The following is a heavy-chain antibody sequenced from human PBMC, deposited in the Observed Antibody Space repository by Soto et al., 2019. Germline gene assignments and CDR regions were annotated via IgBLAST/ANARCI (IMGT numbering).Heavy chain of an antibody. V-gene: IGHV3-30-3*01. CDR3: ARDGIYDGSGYYGSYFDY. D-gene: IGHD3-22*01. CDR1: AFTFRSYA. Sequence: GGSLRLSCAASAFTFRSYAMHWVRQAPGKGLEWVAVISYDGTYKYYADSVKGRFTISRDNSKNTVYLQMSSLRAEDTAVYYCARDGIYDGSGYYGSYFDYWGQGSLVTVSS. J-gene: IGHJ4*02. CDR2: ISYDGTYK.